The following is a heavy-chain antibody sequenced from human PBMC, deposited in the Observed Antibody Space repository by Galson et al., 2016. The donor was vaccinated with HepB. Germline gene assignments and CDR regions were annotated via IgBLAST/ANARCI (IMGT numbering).Heavy chain of an antibody. CDR2: ARNKSKSYST. V-gene: IGHV3-72*01. CDR3: AKIDPSTWRDS. CDR1: GFTFSEHY. J-gene: IGHJ4*02. Sequence: SLRLSCAASGFTFSEHYMEWVRQAAGKGLEWVGRARNKSKSYSTAYAASVKGRFTISRDNSKNSVYLQMNSLKIEDTAVYYCAKIDPSTWRDSWGQGTLVTVSS. D-gene: IGHD6-13*01.